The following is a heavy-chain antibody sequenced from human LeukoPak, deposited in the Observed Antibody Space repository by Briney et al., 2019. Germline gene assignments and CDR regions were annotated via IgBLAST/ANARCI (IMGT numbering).Heavy chain of an antibody. CDR3: ASIGGSSYH. Sequence: GRSLRLSCAASGFTFSSYGMHWVRQAPGKGLEWVAVIWYDGSNKYYADSVKGRFTISRDNSKNTLYLQMNSLRAEDTAVYYCASIGGSSYHWGQGTLVTVSS. CDR2: IWYDGSNK. CDR1: GFTFSSYG. V-gene: IGHV3-33*08. D-gene: IGHD6-13*01. J-gene: IGHJ4*02.